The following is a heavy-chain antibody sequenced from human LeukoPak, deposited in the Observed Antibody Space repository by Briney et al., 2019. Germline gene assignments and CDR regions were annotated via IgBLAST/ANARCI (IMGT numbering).Heavy chain of an antibody. CDR2: ISSSSSYI. CDR1: GFTFSSYS. J-gene: IGHJ4*02. CDR3: ARDLFSTAGAYDY. Sequence: GGSLRLSCAASGFTFSSYSMNWVRQAPGKGLEWVSSISSSSSYIYYADSVEGRFTISRDSAKNSLYLQMSSLRAEDTAVYYCARDLFSTAGAYDYWGQGTLVIVSS. V-gene: IGHV3-21*01. D-gene: IGHD1-26*01.